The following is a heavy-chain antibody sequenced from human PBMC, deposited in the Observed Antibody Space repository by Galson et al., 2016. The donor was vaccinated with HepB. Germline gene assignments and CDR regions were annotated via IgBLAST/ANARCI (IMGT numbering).Heavy chain of an antibody. D-gene: IGHD2-2*01. V-gene: IGHV1-46*01. CDR3: ARNAMYCSNTSCSTYYFDY. Sequence: SVKVSCKASGYTFTSYYMHWVRQAPGQGLEWMGIINPSGGSTSYAQKFQGRVTMTRDTSTRTVYMELSSLRSEDTAVYYCARNAMYCSNTSCSTYYFDYWGQGTLVTVSS. CDR2: INPSGGST. CDR1: GYTFTSYY. J-gene: IGHJ4*02.